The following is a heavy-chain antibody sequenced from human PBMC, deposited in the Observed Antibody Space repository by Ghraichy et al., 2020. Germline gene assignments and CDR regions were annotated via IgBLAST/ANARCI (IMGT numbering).Heavy chain of an antibody. V-gene: IGHV3-23*01. CDR3: TRTGRGDVSWYADV. J-gene: IGHJ2*01. CDR2: INNGGGTT. D-gene: IGHD3/OR15-3a*01. Sequence: GGSLRLSCADSDSGIILSDHAMSWVRQAPGKVLEWVSSINNGGGTTYYADSVKGRFTISRDNSKNTLYLQMNSLRAEDTAVYYFTRTGRGDVSWYADVWGRGTLVTVSS. CDR1: DSGIILSDHA.